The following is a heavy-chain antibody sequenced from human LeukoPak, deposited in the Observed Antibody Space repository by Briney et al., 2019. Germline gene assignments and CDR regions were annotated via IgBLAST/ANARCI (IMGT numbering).Heavy chain of an antibody. CDR1: GGSISSGRNY. V-gene: IGHV4-61*02. D-gene: IGHD2-15*01. Sequence: PSETLSLTCTVPGGSISSGRNYWTWIRQPAGKGLEWIGRIYIFSGSTNYNPSLKSRVTISVDTSKNQFSLKLTSVTAADTAVYYCARVDGSCSGGSCPSGNWFDPWGQGTLVTVSS. CDR3: ARVDGSCSGGSCPSGNWFDP. J-gene: IGHJ5*02. CDR2: IYIFSGST.